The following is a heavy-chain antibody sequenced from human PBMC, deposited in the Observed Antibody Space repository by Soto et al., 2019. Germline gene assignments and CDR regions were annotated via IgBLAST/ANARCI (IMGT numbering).Heavy chain of an antibody. D-gene: IGHD3-10*01. V-gene: IGHV4-4*07. CDR3: ARARRMTRGVLIDF. J-gene: IGHJ4*02. CDR2: IYSPGTT. Sequence: QVHLQESGPGLVKPSETLSLTCAVSGDSITNSYWSWVRLPAGKGLQWIGRIYSPGTTIYNPCLKSRVTMSLDTSNNKFSLNLTSVTAADTAIYYCARARRMTRGVLIDFWGLGTKVTVSS. CDR1: GDSITNSY.